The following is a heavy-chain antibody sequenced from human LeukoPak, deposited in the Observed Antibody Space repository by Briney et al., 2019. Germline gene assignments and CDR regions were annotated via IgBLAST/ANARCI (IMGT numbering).Heavy chain of an antibody. Sequence: ASVKVSCKASGGTLSSYAISWVRQAPGQGLEWMGGIIPIFGTANYAQKFQGRVTITADESTSTAYMELSSLRSEDTAVYYCARSGPKWEEYNWYYWGQGTLVTVSS. CDR1: GGTLSSYA. V-gene: IGHV1-69*13. CDR3: ARSGPKWEEYNWYY. CDR2: IIPIFGTA. J-gene: IGHJ4*02. D-gene: IGHD1-20*01.